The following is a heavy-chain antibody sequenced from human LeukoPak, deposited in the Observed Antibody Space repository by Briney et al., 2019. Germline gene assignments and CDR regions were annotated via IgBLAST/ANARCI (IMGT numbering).Heavy chain of an antibody. CDR2: IISKTDGGTT. CDR3: TTDLPYMITFGGVIPTFDY. J-gene: IGHJ4*02. D-gene: IGHD3-16*02. CDR1: GFTFSNAW. V-gene: IGHV3-15*07. Sequence: PGGSLRLSCAASGFTFSNAWMNWVRQAPGKGLEWVGRIISKTDGGTTDYAAPVKGRFTISRDDSKNTLYLQMNSLKTEDTAVYYCTTDLPYMITFGGVIPTFDYWGQGTLVTVSS.